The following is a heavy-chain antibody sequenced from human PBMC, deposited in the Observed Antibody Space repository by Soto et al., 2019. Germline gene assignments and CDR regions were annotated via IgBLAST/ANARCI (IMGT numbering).Heavy chain of an antibody. Sequence: EVQLVESGGGLVQPGGSLRLSCAASGFTFSSYWMHWVRQAPGKGLVWVSAISGSGGSTYYADSVKGRFTISRDNSKNTLYLQMNSLRAEDTAVYYCAKDWGSSGWYRYWGQGTLVTVSS. CDR1: GFTFSSYW. CDR2: ISGSGGST. D-gene: IGHD6-19*01. CDR3: AKDWGSSGWYRY. V-gene: IGHV3-23*04. J-gene: IGHJ4*02.